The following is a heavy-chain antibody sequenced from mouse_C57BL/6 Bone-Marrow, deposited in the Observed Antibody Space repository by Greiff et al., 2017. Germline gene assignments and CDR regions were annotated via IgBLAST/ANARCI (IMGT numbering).Heavy chain of an antibody. CDR3: AKDSSGPLFDY. CDR1: GYTFTDYY. CDR2: INPNNGGT. Sequence: VQLQQSGPELVKPGASVKISCKASGYTFTDYYMNWVKQSHGKSLEWIGDINPNNGGTSYNQKFKGKATLTVDKSSSTAYMELRSLTSEDSAVYYCAKDSSGPLFDYWGQGTTLTVSS. J-gene: IGHJ2*01. D-gene: IGHD3-2*02. V-gene: IGHV1-26*01.